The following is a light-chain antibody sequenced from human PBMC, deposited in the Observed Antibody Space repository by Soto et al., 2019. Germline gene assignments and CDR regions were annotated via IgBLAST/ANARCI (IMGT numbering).Light chain of an antibody. CDR2: GNS. J-gene: IGLJ3*02. Sequence: QSVLTQPPSVSGAPGQRVTISCTGSSSNIGAGYDVHWYQQLPGTAPKLLIYGNSNRPSGVPDRFSGSKSGTSASLAITGLQAEDEAAYYCQYYYSSLRGWVFGGGTKVTVL. V-gene: IGLV1-40*01. CDR3: QYYYSSLRGWV. CDR1: SSNIGAGYD.